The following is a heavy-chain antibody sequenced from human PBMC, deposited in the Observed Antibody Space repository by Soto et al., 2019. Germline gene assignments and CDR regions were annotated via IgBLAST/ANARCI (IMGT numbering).Heavy chain of an antibody. D-gene: IGHD3-3*01. CDR2: IYYSGST. CDR3: ARQSLRGSFGVVRSPTRLNWFDP. J-gene: IGHJ5*02. Sequence: SETLSLTCTVSGGSISSSSYYWGWIRQPPGKGLEWIGSIYYSGSTYYNPSLKSRVTISVDTSKNQFSLKLSSVTAADTAVYYCARQSLRGSFGVVRSPTRLNWFDPWGQGTLVTVSP. CDR1: GGSISSSSYY. V-gene: IGHV4-39*01.